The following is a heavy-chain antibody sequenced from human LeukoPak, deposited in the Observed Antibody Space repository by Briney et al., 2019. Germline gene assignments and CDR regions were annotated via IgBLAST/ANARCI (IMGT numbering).Heavy chain of an antibody. D-gene: IGHD4-17*01. CDR1: GGSISSGGYY. V-gene: IGHV4-31*03. J-gene: IGHJ3*02. CDR3: ASTTTVTLAFDI. Sequence: SQTLSLTCTVSGGSISSGGYYWSWVRQHPGKGLEWNGYIYYSGSTYYNPSLKSRVTISVDTSKNQFSLKLSSVTAADTAVYYCASTTTVTLAFDIWGQGTMVTVSS. CDR2: IYYSGST.